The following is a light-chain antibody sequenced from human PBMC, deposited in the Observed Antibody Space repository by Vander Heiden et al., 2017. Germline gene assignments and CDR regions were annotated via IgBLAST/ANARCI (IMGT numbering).Light chain of an antibody. J-gene: IGKJ4*01. CDR1: QGISSA. CDR2: DAS. CDR3: QQFNSYPQT. Sequence: ALQLTQSPSSLSASLVHRVTITCRASQGISSALAWFQQKPGKAPKLLIYDASTLESGVPSRFSGSGSGTDFTLTISSLQPEDFATYYCQQFNSYPQTFGGGTKVEIK. V-gene: IGKV1-13*02.